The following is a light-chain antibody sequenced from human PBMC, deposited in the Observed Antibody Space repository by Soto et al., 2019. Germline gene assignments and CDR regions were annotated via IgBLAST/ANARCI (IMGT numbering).Light chain of an antibody. V-gene: IGKV1-39*01. J-gene: IGKJ3*01. CDR2: AAS. Sequence: DIQMTQSPSSLSASVGDRVTITCRASQNISKYLNWYQRKPGKAPKLLIYAASTLQSGVPSRFSGSESGTEFTLTISSLQPEDFGDDICQQSYKTPFTFGPGTKVEIK. CDR1: QNISKY. CDR3: QQSYKTPFT.